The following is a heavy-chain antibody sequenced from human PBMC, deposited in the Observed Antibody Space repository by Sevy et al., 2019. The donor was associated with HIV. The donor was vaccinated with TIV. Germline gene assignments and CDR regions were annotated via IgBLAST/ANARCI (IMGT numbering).Heavy chain of an antibody. D-gene: IGHD2-21*02. V-gene: IGHV1-46*01. CDR1: GYTFTDYY. J-gene: IGHJ4*02. CDR2: INPNGGGT. Sequence: ASVKVSCTASGYTFTDYYIHWVRQAPGQGLECMGIINPNGGGTNYAQSFQGRVTMTRDTSTSTVYMELSSLRSEDSAVYYCARVDSCGGGCYYFDYWGQGTLVTVSS. CDR3: ARVDSCGGGCYYFDY.